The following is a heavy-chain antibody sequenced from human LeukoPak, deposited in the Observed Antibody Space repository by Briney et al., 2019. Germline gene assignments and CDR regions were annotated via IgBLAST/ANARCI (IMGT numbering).Heavy chain of an antibody. V-gene: IGHV4-61*02. CDR3: ARDAGYSSGWLHWYFDL. Sequence: SQTLSLTCTVSGGSISSGSYCWSWIRQPAGKGLEWIGRIYTSGSTNYNPSLKSRVTISVDTSKNQFSLKLSSVTAADTAVYYCARDAGYSSGWLHWYFDLWGRGTLVTVSS. D-gene: IGHD6-19*01. J-gene: IGHJ2*01. CDR2: IYTSGST. CDR1: GGSISSGSYC.